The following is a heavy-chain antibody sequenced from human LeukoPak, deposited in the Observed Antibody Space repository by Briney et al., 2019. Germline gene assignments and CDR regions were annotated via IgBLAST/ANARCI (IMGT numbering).Heavy chain of an antibody. Sequence: SVTVSCKASGGTFSSYAISWLRQAPGQGLEWMGGIIPIFGTANYAQKFQGRVTITTDESTSTAYMELSSLRSEDTAVYYCARDSSSWYNWFDPWGQGTLVTVSS. J-gene: IGHJ5*02. D-gene: IGHD6-13*01. CDR3: ARDSSSWYNWFDP. CDR2: IIPIFGTA. V-gene: IGHV1-69*05. CDR1: GGTFSSYA.